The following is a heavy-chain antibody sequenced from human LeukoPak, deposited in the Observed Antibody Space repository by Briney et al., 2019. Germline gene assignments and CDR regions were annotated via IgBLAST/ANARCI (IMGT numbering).Heavy chain of an antibody. D-gene: IGHD6-13*01. CDR3: ARVTPAVSSSWFYFDY. J-gene: IGHJ4*02. Sequence: ASVKVSCKASGYTFTSYDINWVRQATGQGLEWMGWMNPNSGNTGYAQKFQGRVTITGNTSISTAYMELSSLRSEDTAVYYCARVTPAVSSSWFYFDYWGQGTLVTVSS. CDR2: MNPNSGNT. V-gene: IGHV1-8*03. CDR1: GYTFTSYD.